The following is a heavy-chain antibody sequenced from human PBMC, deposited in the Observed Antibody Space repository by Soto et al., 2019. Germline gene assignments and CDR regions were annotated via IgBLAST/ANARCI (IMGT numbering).Heavy chain of an antibody. CDR2: ISSNGGST. D-gene: IGHD3-3*01. J-gene: IGHJ6*02. Sequence: TGGSLRLSCSASGFTFSSYAMHWVRQAPGKGLEYVSAISSNGGSTYYADSVKGRFTISRDNSKNTLYLQMSSLRAEDTAVYYCVKVVPPPQYDFWSGPMDVWGQGTTVTVSS. V-gene: IGHV3-64D*08. CDR3: VKVVPPPQYDFWSGPMDV. CDR1: GFTFSSYA.